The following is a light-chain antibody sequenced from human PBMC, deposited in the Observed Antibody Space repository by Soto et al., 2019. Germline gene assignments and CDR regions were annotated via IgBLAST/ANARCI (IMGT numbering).Light chain of an antibody. V-gene: IGKV3-20*01. CDR1: QSVSSSY. CDR2: STS. Sequence: EIVLTQSPGTLSLSPGERVTLSCRAGQSVSSSYLAWYQQNPGQPPRLLIYSTSTRATGIPDGFSGSGSGTDFTLTISRLEPEDFAMYYYQQFSSPSQYTFGQGTKLEIK. J-gene: IGKJ2*01. CDR3: QQFSSPSQYT.